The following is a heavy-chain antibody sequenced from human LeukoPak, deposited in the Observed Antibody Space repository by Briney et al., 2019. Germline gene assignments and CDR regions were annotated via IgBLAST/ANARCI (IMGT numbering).Heavy chain of an antibody. CDR2: INSDGSTT. Sequence: GGSLRLSCVVSGFSFSNYWMHWVRQAPGKGLVWVSRINSDGSTTSYADSVKGRFTISRDSAKNSLYLQMNSLRAEDTAVYYCARHDYGDFHYWGQGTLVTVSS. CDR1: GFSFSNYW. CDR3: ARHDYGDFHY. J-gene: IGHJ4*02. D-gene: IGHD4-17*01. V-gene: IGHV3-74*01.